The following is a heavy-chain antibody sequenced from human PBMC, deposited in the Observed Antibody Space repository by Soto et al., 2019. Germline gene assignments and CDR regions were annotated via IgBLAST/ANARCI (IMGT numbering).Heavy chain of an antibody. J-gene: IGHJ6*02. Sequence: PGESLKISCKGSGYSFTSYWIGGVRQMPGKGLEWMGIIYPGDSDTRYSPSFQGQVTISANKSISTAYLQWSSLKASDTAMYYCARQEVAAAGISHYYYGMDVWGQGTTVTSP. V-gene: IGHV5-51*01. CDR2: IYPGDSDT. D-gene: IGHD6-13*01. CDR3: ARQEVAAAGISHYYYGMDV. CDR1: GYSFTSYW.